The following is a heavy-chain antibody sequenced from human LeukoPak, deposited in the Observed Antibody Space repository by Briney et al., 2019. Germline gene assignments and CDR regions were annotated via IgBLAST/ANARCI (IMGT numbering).Heavy chain of an antibody. CDR3: VKDGPITGIYLCA. Sequence: GGSLRLSCTASGFTFSDYVMDWVRQAPGKGLEWVSVISNADAYTSYTGSVKGRFTISRDNSKDTLYLQMNDLRAEDTAVYYCVKDGPITGIYLCAWGQGTLVTVSS. CDR1: GFTFSDYV. CDR2: ISNADAYT. D-gene: IGHD1-1*01. J-gene: IGHJ5*02. V-gene: IGHV3-23*01.